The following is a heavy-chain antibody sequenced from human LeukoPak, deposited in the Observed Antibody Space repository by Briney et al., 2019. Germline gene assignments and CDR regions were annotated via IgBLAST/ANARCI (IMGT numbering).Heavy chain of an antibody. CDR3: ARDKVTY. V-gene: IGHV3-7*01. Sequence: QPGGSLRLSCAASGGTFSNYWMSWVRQAPGKGLELVAHINKDGSEKYYVDSVKGRFTISRDNAKNSLYLQMNSLRVEDTAVYYCARDKVTYWGQGTLVTVSS. CDR1: GGTFSNYW. J-gene: IGHJ4*02. CDR2: INKDGSEK.